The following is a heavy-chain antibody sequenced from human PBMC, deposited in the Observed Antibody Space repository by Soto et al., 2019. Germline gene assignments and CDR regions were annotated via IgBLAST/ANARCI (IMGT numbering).Heavy chain of an antibody. V-gene: IGHV3-23*01. CDR2: ISASGDTT. CDR3: AAQATGYFVPFDF. CDR1: GFSFSTCA. Sequence: EVQLLESGGGLVQPGGSLRLSCAASGFSFSTCAVSWVRQAPGKGLEWVSSISASGDTTHYAESVRGRFTISRDNSRNTVHLQMSSLTAEDTAIYSCAAQATGYFVPFDFWGRGTLVTVSS. D-gene: IGHD3-22*01. J-gene: IGHJ4*02.